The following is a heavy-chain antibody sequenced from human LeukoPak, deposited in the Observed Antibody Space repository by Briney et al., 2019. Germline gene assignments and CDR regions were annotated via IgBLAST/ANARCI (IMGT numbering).Heavy chain of an antibody. CDR3: AKRFEFAAARAGQNLYYFDY. Sequence: GGSLRLSCAASGFTFSSYWMSWVRQAPGKGLEWVANIKQDGSEKYYVDSVKGRFTISRDNAKNSLYLQMNSLRAEDTAVYYCAKRFEFAAARAGQNLYYFDYWGQGTLVTVSS. CDR2: IKQDGSEK. CDR1: GFTFSSYW. J-gene: IGHJ4*02. V-gene: IGHV3-7*03. D-gene: IGHD6-6*01.